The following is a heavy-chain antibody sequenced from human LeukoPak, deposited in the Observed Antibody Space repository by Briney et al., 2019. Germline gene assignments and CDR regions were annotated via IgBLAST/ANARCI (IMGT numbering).Heavy chain of an antibody. Sequence: PSETLSLTCTVSGDSVSTYYWNWIRQPPGEGLEWIGYIYYSGCTNYNPSLKSRVTISVDTSKDQLSLKLSSVTAADTAVYYCARLGHQGFDYWGQGTLVTVSS. CDR2: IYYSGCT. D-gene: IGHD1-26*01. V-gene: IGHV4-59*08. CDR3: ARLGHQGFDY. J-gene: IGHJ4*02. CDR1: GDSVSTYY.